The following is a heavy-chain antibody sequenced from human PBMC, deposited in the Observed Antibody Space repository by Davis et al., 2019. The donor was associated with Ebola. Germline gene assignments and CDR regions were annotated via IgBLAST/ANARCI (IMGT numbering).Heavy chain of an antibody. J-gene: IGHJ4*02. Sequence: SVKVSCKASGGTFSSYAISWVRQAPGQGLEWMGGIIPIFGTANYAQKFQGRVTITADKSTSTAYMELSSLRSEDTAVYYCARDPGGMSVARFDYWGQGTLVTVSS. CDR2: IIPIFGTA. CDR1: GGTFSSYA. CDR3: ARDPGGMSVARFDY. V-gene: IGHV1-69*06. D-gene: IGHD3-16*01.